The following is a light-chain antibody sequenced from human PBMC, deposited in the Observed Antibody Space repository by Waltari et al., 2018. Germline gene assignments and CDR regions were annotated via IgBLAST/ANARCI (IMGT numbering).Light chain of an antibody. CDR3: QQYSSYSGT. CDR1: QTINNW. V-gene: IGKV1-5*03. Sequence: DIQMTQSPSTLSASVGDRVTITCRASQTINNWLAWYQQKSGKAPKLLIHKASTLHSGVPSRFSGSGSETEFTLTISSLQPDDFATYYCQQYSSYSGTFGQGTKVDIK. CDR2: KAS. J-gene: IGKJ2*01.